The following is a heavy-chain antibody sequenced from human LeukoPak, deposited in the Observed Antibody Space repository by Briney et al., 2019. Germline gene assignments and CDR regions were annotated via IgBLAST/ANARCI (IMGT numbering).Heavy chain of an antibody. CDR1: GFTFSSYW. D-gene: IGHD2-15*01. V-gene: IGHV3-7*01. CDR3: ARLYFSCCRCYFITGFYL. CDR2: IKQDGSEK. J-gene: IGHJ4*02. Sequence: GGSLRLSCAASGFTFSSYWMSWVRQAPGKGLEWVANIKQDGSEKYYVDSVKGRFTISRDNAKNSLYLQMNSLRAEDKAVYYWARLYFSCCRCYFITGFYLWGQGTLVTGFS.